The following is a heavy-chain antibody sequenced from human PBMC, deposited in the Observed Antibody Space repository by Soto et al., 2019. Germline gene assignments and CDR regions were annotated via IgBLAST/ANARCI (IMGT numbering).Heavy chain of an antibody. D-gene: IGHD3-10*01. J-gene: IGHJ4*02. V-gene: IGHV4-34*01. CDR1: GGSFSCYY. CDR3: ASGAYGSGSYQIQAYYFDY. CDR2: INHSGST. Sequence: PSETLSLTCAVYGGSFSCYYWSWIRQPPGKGLEWIGEINHSGSTNYNPSLKSRVTISVDTSKNQFSLKLSFVTAADTAVYYCASGAYGSGSYQIQAYYFDYWGQGTLVTVSS.